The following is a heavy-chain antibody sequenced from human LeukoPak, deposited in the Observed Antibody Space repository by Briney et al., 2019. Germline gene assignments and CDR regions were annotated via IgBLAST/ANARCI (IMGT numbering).Heavy chain of an antibody. D-gene: IGHD5-12*01. Sequence: SVKVSCKASGGTFSSYAISWVRQAPGQGPEWMGGIIPIFGTANYAQKFQGRVTITADESTSTAYMELSSLRSEDTAVYYCASSSSGYDYYYYYMDVWGKGTTVTISS. V-gene: IGHV1-69*13. J-gene: IGHJ6*03. CDR2: IIPIFGTA. CDR3: ASSSSGYDYYYYYMDV. CDR1: GGTFSSYA.